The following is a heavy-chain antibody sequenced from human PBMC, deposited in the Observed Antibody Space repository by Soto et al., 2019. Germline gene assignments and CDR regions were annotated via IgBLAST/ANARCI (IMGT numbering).Heavy chain of an antibody. V-gene: IGHV1-69*13. CDR3: ARDSGAKLSSS. CDR1: GGTFSSYR. Sequence: SVKVSCKASGGTFSSYRFNWVRQARGQGLEWLGGIVPIYRTADYAQKFQGRVTITADGSTRTVYMELSSLKSQDTALYYCARDSGAKLSSSWGQGTLVTVSS. CDR2: IVPIYRTA. D-gene: IGHD6-13*01. J-gene: IGHJ4*02.